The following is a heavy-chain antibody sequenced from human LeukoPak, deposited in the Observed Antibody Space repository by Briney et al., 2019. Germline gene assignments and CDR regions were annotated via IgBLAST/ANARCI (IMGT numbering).Heavy chain of an antibody. CDR2: IYYSGST. Sequence: SETLSLTCTVSGGSISSYYWSWIRQPPGKGLEWIGYIYYSGSTNYNPSLKSRVTISVDTSKNQFSLKLSSVTAADTAVYYCARHRYYDFWSGYYRDAFDIWGQGTMVTVSS. J-gene: IGHJ3*02. V-gene: IGHV4-59*01. CDR3: ARHRYYDFWSGYYRDAFDI. CDR1: GGSISSYY. D-gene: IGHD3-3*01.